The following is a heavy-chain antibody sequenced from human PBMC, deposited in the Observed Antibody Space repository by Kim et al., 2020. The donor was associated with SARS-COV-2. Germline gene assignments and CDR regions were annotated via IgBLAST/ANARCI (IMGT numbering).Heavy chain of an antibody. V-gene: IGHV4-59*08. D-gene: IGHD2-2*01. CDR2: IYYSGST. Sequence: SETLSLTCTVSGGSISSYYWSWIRQPPGKGLEWIGYIYYSGSTNYNPSLKSRVTISVDTSKNQFSLKLSSVTAADTAVYYCAREGGASTNKDAFDIWGQGTMVTVSS. J-gene: IGHJ3*02. CDR1: GGSISSYY. CDR3: AREGGASTNKDAFDI.